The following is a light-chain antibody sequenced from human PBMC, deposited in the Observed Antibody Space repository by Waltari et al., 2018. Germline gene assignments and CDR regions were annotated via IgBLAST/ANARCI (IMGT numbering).Light chain of an antibody. Sequence: IVMTQSPDSLAVSLGERATIHCKSSQSVLYSSNNKTYLAWYQQKPGQPPKLLIYWASTRESGVPDRFSGSGSGTDFTLTISSLQAEDVAVYYCQQYYSTPYTFGQGTKLEIK. CDR1: QSVLYSSNNKTY. CDR3: QQYYSTPYT. V-gene: IGKV4-1*01. J-gene: IGKJ2*01. CDR2: WAS.